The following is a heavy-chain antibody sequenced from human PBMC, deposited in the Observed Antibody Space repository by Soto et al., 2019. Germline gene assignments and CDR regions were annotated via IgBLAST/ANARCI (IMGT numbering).Heavy chain of an antibody. V-gene: IGHV3-21*01. J-gene: IGHJ4*02. Sequence: GGSLRLACAASGFTFSSYSMNWVRQAPGKGLEWVSSISSSSSYIYYADSVKGRFTISRDNAKNSLYLQMNSLRAEDTAVYYCARDQNPYIVGANGVGYWGEGT. CDR2: ISSSSSYI. D-gene: IGHD1-26*01. CDR3: ARDQNPYIVGANGVGY. CDR1: GFTFSSYS.